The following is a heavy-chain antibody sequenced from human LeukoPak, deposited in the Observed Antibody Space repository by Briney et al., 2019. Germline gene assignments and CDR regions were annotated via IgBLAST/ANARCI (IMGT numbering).Heavy chain of an antibody. D-gene: IGHD3-10*01. CDR2: IRGSGTST. CDR1: GFTFSSYA. Sequence: GGSLRLSCAASGFTFSSYAMSWVRQAPGKGLEWVSAIRGSGTSTFYADSVKGRFTISRDNSENTLYLQMNSLRAEDTAVYYCAKNGGSGTYYLYYYGREVWGQGPTVTVSS. J-gene: IGHJ6*02. V-gene: IGHV3-23*01. CDR3: AKNGGSGTYYLYYYGREV.